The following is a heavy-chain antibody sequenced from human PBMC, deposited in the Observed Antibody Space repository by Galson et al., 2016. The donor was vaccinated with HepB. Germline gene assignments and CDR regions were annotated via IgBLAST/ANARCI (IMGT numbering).Heavy chain of an antibody. CDR1: GDTFSTYA. J-gene: IGHJ4*02. CDR3: ARGKVPAAGEDY. Sequence: SVKVSCKASGDTFSTYAINWVRQAPGQGLEWMGGIIPIFGTTNYAQNFQGRVTITADESTSTAYMELSSLRSEDTAVYYCARGKVPAAGEDYWGRGTLVTVSS. D-gene: IGHD2-2*01. V-gene: IGHV1-69*13. CDR2: IIPIFGTT.